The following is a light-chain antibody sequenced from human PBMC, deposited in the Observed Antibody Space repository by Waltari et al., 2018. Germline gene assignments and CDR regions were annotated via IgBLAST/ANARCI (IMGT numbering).Light chain of an antibody. J-gene: IGKJ3*01. Sequence: DIQMTQSPSTLSASVGDRVTITCRPSKCFGGSLAWFQQKPGKAPKLLIYDASTLEPGVPSRCSGSGSGTEFTLTVSSLQPDDFATYYCQQYNNFPFTFGPGTTV. CDR3: QQYNNFPFT. CDR2: DAS. V-gene: IGKV1-5*01. CDR1: KCFGGS.